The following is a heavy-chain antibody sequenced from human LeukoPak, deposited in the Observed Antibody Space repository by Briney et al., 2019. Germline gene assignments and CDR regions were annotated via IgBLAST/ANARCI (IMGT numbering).Heavy chain of an antibody. CDR3: ARETWGMAVDT. CDR1: GFTFNTYT. J-gene: IGHJ5*02. Sequence: GGSLRLSCAASGFTFNTYTMNWVRLVPGKGLEWVSLITGNGVSTYYADSVKGRFTISRDNARSTVFLQMNSLTVEDTGVYYCARETWGMAVDTWGQGNLVAVSS. CDR2: ITGNGVST. V-gene: IGHV3-23*01. D-gene: IGHD6-19*01.